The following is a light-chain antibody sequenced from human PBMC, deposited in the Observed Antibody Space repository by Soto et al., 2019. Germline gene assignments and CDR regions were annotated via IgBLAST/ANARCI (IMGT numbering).Light chain of an antibody. CDR2: AAT. CDR1: QSVSSSY. Sequence: EIVLTQSPGTLSLSPGERATLSCRASQSVSSSYLGWYKQKPGQAPRLLIYAATSRATGIPDRFSGSGSATDIHLTISRLETEDFAVYYCQQYGRAPYTFGQGANLAIK. J-gene: IGKJ2*01. CDR3: QQYGRAPYT. V-gene: IGKV3-20*01.